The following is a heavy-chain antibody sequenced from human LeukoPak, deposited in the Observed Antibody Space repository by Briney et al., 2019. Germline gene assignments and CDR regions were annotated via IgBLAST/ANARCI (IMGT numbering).Heavy chain of an antibody. D-gene: IGHD4-17*01. CDR3: ARDHAYGALDY. CDR1: GFTFSSDY. J-gene: IGHJ4*02. V-gene: IGHV3-7*01. Sequence: GGSLRLSCAASGFTFSSDYMSWVRQAPGKGLEWVANIKPDGSEPGYGDYVKGRFTISRDNAKNSLYLQMNSLRVDDTAVYYRARDHAYGALDYWGQGTLVTVSS. CDR2: IKPDGSEP.